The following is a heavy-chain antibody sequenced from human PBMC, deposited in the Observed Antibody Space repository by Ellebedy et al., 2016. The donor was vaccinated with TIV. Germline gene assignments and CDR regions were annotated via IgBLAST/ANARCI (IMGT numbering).Heavy chain of an antibody. CDR3: ARGFRYGSGRWPLDY. V-gene: IGHV1-18*01. CDR2: VSPYDGNT. D-gene: IGHD4-23*01. J-gene: IGHJ4*02. CDR1: DYTLMSYG. Sequence: AASVKVSCKASDYTLMSYGICWVRQAPGQGLEWMGWVSPYDGNTNYAQNLQGRVTMTIDTSTSTGYMELRSLRSDDTAVYYCARGFRYGSGRWPLDYWGQGTLVTVSS.